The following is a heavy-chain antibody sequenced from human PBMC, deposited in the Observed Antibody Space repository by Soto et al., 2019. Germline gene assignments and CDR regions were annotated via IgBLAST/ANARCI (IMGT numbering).Heavy chain of an antibody. V-gene: IGHV3-48*02. J-gene: IGHJ6*02. CDR1: GLPSGSYT. CDR2: IRSVSSTI. Sequence: PGGSLGSSVEPFGLPSGSYTLHWVPRVPGKGLGGVSYIRSVSSTIYYPDSWKGQFTISRDNAKKSLYLQMNSLRDEDTAVYYCARDLGNYDYYYYGMDVWGQGTTVPVSS. CDR3: ARDLGNYDYYYYGMDV. D-gene: IGHD4-4*01.